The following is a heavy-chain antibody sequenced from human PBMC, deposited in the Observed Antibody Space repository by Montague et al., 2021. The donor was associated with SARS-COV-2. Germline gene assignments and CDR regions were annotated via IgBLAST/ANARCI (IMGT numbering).Heavy chain of an antibody. CDR1: GDSISSYY. J-gene: IGHJ3*02. D-gene: IGHD3-16*01. CDR3: ARTWRFGQSYGLDI. CDR2: AYYVPSTNSANT. V-gene: IGHV4-59*01. Sequence: SETLSLTCSVSGDSISSYYYNWIRQTPGKGLEWIGYAYYVPSTNSANTHSNPSLKRRVTISLDTSGNQFSLKLSSVTAADTAVYYCARTWRFGQSYGLDIWGQGTMVTVSS.